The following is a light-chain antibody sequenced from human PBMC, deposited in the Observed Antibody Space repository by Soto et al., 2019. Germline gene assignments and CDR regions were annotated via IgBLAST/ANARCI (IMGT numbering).Light chain of an antibody. J-gene: IGKJ2*01. V-gene: IGKV1-12*02. CDR2: AAS. Sequence: DIQMTQSPSSVSASVGDRVTLTCRASHSISRWLAWYQQKPGKAPKLLIYAASSFQSGVPSRFSGSGSGTDFTLTISSLQPEDFATYYCQQANSFPYTFGQGTKLEIK. CDR1: HSISRW. CDR3: QQANSFPYT.